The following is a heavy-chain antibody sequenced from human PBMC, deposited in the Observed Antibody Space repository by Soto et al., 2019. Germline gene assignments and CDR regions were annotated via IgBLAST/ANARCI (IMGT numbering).Heavy chain of an antibody. CDR1: GFTLSDYY. D-gene: IGHD1-26*01. V-gene: IGHV3-11*01. CDR2: ISHSGTTI. CDR3: ARDRVEGAGWFDP. J-gene: IGHJ5*02. Sequence: GSLRLSCTASGFTLSDYYMNWIRQAPGEGLEWIAYISHSGTTISYADSVKGRFTISRDSADNSLFLQMNGLRADDTAVYYCARDRVEGAGWFDPWGQGTLVTVSS.